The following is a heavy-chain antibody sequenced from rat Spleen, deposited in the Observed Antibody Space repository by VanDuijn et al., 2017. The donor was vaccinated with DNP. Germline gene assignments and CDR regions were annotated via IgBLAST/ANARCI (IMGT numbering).Heavy chain of an antibody. V-gene: IGHV3-1*01. CDR2: ISYSGST. D-gene: IGHD1-7*01. CDR1: GSSITSNY. J-gene: IGHJ2*01. Sequence: EVQLQESGSGLVKPSQSLSLTCSVTGSSITSNYWGWIRKFPGNKMEYIGHISYSGSTNYNPSLKSRVSITRDTSKNPFFLHLNSVTTEDTATYYCARWTRYFDYWGQGVMVTVSS. CDR3: ARWTRYFDY.